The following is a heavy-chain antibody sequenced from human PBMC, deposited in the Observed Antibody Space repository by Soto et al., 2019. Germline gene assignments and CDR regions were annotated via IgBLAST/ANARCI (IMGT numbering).Heavy chain of an antibody. J-gene: IGHJ5*01. CDR3: AHTRYVYGEYWFDP. V-gene: IGHV2-5*02. CDR2: IYWDDDK. CDR1: GFSLTTSGVG. Sequence: QITLKESGPTLVKPTQTLTLTCTFSGFSLTTSGVGVGWIRQPPGKALEWLVLIYWDDDKRYRPSLKTRLTITKDTTKNQVVLTLTNMDPVDTATYFCAHTRYVYGEYWFDPWGKGTLVTVSS. D-gene: IGHD4-17*01.